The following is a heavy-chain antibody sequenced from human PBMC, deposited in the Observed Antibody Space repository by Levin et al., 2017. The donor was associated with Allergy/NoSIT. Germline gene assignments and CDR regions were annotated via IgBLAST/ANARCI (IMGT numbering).Heavy chain of an antibody. J-gene: IGHJ4*02. Sequence: GGSLRLSCAASGFAFSTYAMHWVRQAPGKGPEWVTVISYDGNKKFYADSVKGRFTISRDISKNTLYLQMNSLRVEDTAIYYCARGGDLFDYWGQGTLVTVSS. CDR1: GFAFSTYA. V-gene: IGHV3-30-3*01. D-gene: IGHD3-16*01. CDR3: ARGGDLFDY. CDR2: ISYDGNKK.